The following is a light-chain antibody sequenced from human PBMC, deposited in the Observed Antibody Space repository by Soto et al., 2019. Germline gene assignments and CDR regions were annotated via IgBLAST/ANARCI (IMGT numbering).Light chain of an antibody. Sequence: QSALTQPASVSGSPGQSITISCTGTSSDVGSYNLVSWYQQHPGKAPKLMIYEVSKRPSGVSHRFSGSKSGNTASLTISGLQAEDEADYYCCSYAGSSTPWVFGGGTKVTVL. CDR1: SSDVGSYNL. CDR2: EVS. J-gene: IGLJ3*02. V-gene: IGLV2-23*02. CDR3: CSYAGSSTPWV.